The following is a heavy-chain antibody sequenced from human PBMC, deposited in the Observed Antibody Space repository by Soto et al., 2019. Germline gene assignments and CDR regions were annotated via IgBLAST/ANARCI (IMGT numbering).Heavy chain of an antibody. V-gene: IGHV1-8*01. CDR1: GYSFTTYD. J-gene: IGHJ4*02. CDR3: ARGWGRWPHEKPGDY. D-gene: IGHD3-16*01. Sequence: QVQLVQSGAELKPPRASMMVSCKTSGYSFTTYDINWVRQAAGQGLEWVGWMNPNSGNAGYARKFQDRVAMTRDTSTGTAYMELSSLSSEDTAIYFCARGWGRWPHEKPGDYWGQGTLLTVSS. CDR2: MNPNSGNA.